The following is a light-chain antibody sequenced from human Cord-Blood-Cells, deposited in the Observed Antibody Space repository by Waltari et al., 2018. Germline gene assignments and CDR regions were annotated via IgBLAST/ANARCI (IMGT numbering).Light chain of an antibody. Sequence: QSVLTPPPSASGTPGQRVTISRSGSSSNIARNTVNWYQQLPGTAPKLLIYSNHQRPSGVPDRFSGSKSGTSASLAISGLQSEDEADYYCAAWDDSLNGVVFGGGTKLTVL. CDR1: SSNIARNT. CDR3: AAWDDSLNGVV. V-gene: IGLV1-44*01. CDR2: SNH. J-gene: IGLJ2*01.